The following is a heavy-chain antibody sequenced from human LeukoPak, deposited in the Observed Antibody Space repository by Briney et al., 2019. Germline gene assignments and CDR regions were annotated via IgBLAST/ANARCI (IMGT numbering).Heavy chain of an antibody. D-gene: IGHD3-10*01. CDR2: ISGSGGST. CDR1: GFTFSSYA. J-gene: IGHJ3*01. CDR3: AKDLSLLDWFGEPDAFDF. V-gene: IGHV3-23*01. Sequence: PGGSLRLSCAASGFTFSSYAMSWVRQAPGKGLEWVSAISGSGGSTYYADSVKGRFTISRDNSKNTLYLQMNSLRAEDTAVYYCAKDLSLLDWFGEPDAFDFWGQGTMVTVSS.